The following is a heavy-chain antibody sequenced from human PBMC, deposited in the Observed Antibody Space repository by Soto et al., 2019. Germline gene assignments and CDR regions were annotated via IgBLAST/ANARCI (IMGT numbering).Heavy chain of an antibody. CDR2: IQQDGSEK. J-gene: IGHJ4*02. CDR1: RFTFSTYW. D-gene: IGHD6-19*01. V-gene: IGHV3-7*03. Sequence: EVQLVESGGGLVQPGGSLRLPCAASRFTFSTYWMSWVRQAPGKGLEWVANIQQDGSEKYYVDSVKGRFTISRDNAKNSLYLQMNSLRAEDTAVYYCARGGRIRASGWFDYWGQGTLVTVSS. CDR3: ARGGRIRASGWFDY.